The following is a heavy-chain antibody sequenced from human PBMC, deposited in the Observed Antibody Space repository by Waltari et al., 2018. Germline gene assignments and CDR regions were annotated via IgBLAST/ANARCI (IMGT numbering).Heavy chain of an antibody. Sequence: QVQLVQSGAEVKKPGSSVKVSGKASGGTFGRFAISWVRQAAGEGLEWMRGIIPKIGASNYAQKFQGRVTITADDSTRIAYMEVSSLSFEDTAVYFCATDTSPPYWGQGTLVIVSS. D-gene: IGHD2-2*01. CDR1: GGTFGRFA. V-gene: IGHV1-69*01. CDR3: ATDTSPPY. J-gene: IGHJ4*02. CDR2: IIPKIGAS.